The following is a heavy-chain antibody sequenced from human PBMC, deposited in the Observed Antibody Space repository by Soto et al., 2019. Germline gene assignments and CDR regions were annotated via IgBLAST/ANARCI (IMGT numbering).Heavy chain of an antibody. CDR3: ARARYCSGGSCYSYYYYYYGMDV. D-gene: IGHD2-15*01. Sequence: GESLKISCKGSGYSFTSYWIGWVRQMPWKGLEWMGIIYPGDSDTRYSPSFQGQVTISADKSISTAYLQWSSLKASDTAMYYCARARYCSGGSCYSYYYYYYGMDVWGQGTTVTVSS. CDR2: IYPGDSDT. CDR1: GYSFTSYW. J-gene: IGHJ6*02. V-gene: IGHV5-51*01.